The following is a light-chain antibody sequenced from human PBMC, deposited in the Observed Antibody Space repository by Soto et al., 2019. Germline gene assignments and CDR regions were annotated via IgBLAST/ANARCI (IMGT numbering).Light chain of an antibody. V-gene: IGKV1-5*01. CDR3: QQYNSYP. CDR2: DAS. CDR1: QSISSW. J-gene: IGKJ5*01. Sequence: DIQMTQSPSTLSASVGDRVTITCRASQSISSWLAWYQQKPGKAPKLLIYDASSLESGVPSRFSGSGSGTEFTLTMSSLQPDDFATYYCQQYNSYPFGQGTPLEIK.